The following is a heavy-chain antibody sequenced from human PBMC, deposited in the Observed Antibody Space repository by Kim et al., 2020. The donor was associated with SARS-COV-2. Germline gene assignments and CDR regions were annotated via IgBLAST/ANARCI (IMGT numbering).Heavy chain of an antibody. J-gene: IGHJ6*02. D-gene: IGHD3-9*01. CDR2: IYYSGST. Sequence: SETLSLTCTVSGGSISSSSYYWGWIRQPPGKGLEWIGSIYYSGSTYYNPSLKSRVTISVDTSKNQFSLKLSSVTAADTAVYYCARHFGGRYPHYGMDVWGQGTTVTVSS. V-gene: IGHV4-39*01. CDR3: ARHFGGRYPHYGMDV. CDR1: GGSISSSSYY.